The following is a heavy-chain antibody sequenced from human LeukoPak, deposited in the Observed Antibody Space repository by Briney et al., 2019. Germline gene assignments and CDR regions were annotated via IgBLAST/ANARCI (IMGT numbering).Heavy chain of an antibody. Sequence: GGSLRLSCAASGFTFSSYSMNWVRQAPGKGLEWVSSISSSSSYIHYADSVKGRFTISRDNAKNSLYLQMNSLRAEDTAVYYCARAASGYSSSWYAGALYGMDVWGQGTTVTVSS. D-gene: IGHD6-13*01. CDR1: GFTFSSYS. V-gene: IGHV3-21*01. J-gene: IGHJ6*02. CDR2: ISSSSSYI. CDR3: ARAASGYSSSWYAGALYGMDV.